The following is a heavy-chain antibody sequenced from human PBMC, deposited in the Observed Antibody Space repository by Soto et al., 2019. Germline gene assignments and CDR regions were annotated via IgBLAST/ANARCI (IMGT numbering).Heavy chain of an antibody. V-gene: IGHV4-59*01. CDR3: AREYGSGSYYNGDAFDI. J-gene: IGHJ3*02. D-gene: IGHD3-10*01. CDR1: GGSISSYY. Sequence: QVQLQESGPGLVKPSETLSLTCTVSGGSISSYYWSWIRQPPRKGLEWIGYIYYSGSTNYNPSLKRRVTISVDTSMNQSALKLSCVTAADTAVYYCAREYGSGSYYNGDAFDIWGQGTMVTLSS. CDR2: IYYSGST.